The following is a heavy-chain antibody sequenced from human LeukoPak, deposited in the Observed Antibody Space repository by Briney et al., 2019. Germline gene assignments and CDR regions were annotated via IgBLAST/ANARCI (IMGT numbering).Heavy chain of an antibody. V-gene: IGHV4-4*07. CDR2: IYNSEKI. CDR1: GGSISSYY. CDR3: AREPGDFWNAYLDY. J-gene: IGHJ4*02. Sequence: PSETLSLTCTVSGGSISSYYWNWIRQPAGKGLEWIGRIYNSEKINYNPSLKSRVTMSVDTSKNLFSLKLSSVTAADTAVYYCAREPGDFWNAYLDYWGQGTLVSVSS. D-gene: IGHD3-3*01.